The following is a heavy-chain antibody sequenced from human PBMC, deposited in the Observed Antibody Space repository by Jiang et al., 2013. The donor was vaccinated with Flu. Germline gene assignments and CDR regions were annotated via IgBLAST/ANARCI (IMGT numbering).Heavy chain of an antibody. CDR3: ARGWYFDL. CDR2: SDT. V-gene: IGHV5-51*01. J-gene: IGHJ2*01. Sequence: SDTRYSPSFQGQVTISADKSISTAYLQWSSLKASDTAMYYCARGWYFDLWGRGTLVTVSS.